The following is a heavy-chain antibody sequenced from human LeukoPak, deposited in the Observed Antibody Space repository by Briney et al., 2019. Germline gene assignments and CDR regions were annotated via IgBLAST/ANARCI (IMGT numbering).Heavy chain of an antibody. D-gene: IGHD1-1*01. Sequence: SETLSLTCTVSGGSISSYYWSWIRQPPGKGLEWIGHIYGSGSTNYNPSLKSRVTLSVDTSKNQFSLKLSSVTAADTAVYYCAREGTSGTHLNWFDPWGRGTLVTVSS. CDR3: AREGTSGTHLNWFDP. J-gene: IGHJ5*02. CDR1: GGSISSYY. CDR2: IYGSGST. V-gene: IGHV4-59*01.